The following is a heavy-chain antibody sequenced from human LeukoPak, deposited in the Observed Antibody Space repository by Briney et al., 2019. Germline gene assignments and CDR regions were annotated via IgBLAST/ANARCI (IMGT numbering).Heavy chain of an antibody. CDR2: INPKNGGT. D-gene: IGHD3-3*01. CDR3: AREGGGDFWSRDYYMDV. Sequence: GASVKVSCKPSGYTFSDHYMHWVRQAPGQGLEWMAWINPKNGGTTYAPKFQGRVTLTRDTSISTFYMELSRLTSDDTGVYYCAREGGGDFWSRDYYMDVWGKGTTVTVS. CDR1: GYTFSDHY. V-gene: IGHV1-2*02. J-gene: IGHJ6*03.